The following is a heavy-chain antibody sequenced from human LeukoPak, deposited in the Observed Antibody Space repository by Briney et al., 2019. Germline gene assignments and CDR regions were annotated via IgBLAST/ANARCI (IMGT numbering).Heavy chain of an antibody. D-gene: IGHD6-13*01. CDR2: IWHDGSNS. Sequence: GGSLRLSCAASGFSFSNFGMHWVRQAPGRGLEWVSIIWHDGSNSYYADSVKGRFTISRYNSKNTLSLQMNSLRVEDTAVYDCVRGEYSSSWHSEYFQYSRQGTLVTVSS. CDR1: GFSFSNFG. CDR3: VRGEYSSSWHSEYFQY. V-gene: IGHV3-33*01. J-gene: IGHJ1*01.